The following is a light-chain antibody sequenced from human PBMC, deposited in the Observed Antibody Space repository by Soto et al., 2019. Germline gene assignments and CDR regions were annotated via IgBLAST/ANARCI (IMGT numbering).Light chain of an antibody. CDR3: QSYDTSLSGSV. CDR1: SSNNGAGYD. Sequence: QSVLTQTPSVSGAPGQRVTISCTGSSSNNGAGYDVHWYQQLPGTAPKLLIYGNNNRPSGVPDRFSGSKSGTSASLAITGLQADDEADYYCQSYDTSLSGSVFGGGTKLTVL. CDR2: GNN. J-gene: IGLJ2*01. V-gene: IGLV1-40*01.